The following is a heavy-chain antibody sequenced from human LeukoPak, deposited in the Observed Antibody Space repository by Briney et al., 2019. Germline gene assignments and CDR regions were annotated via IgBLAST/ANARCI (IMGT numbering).Heavy chain of an antibody. Sequence: GASVKVSCKASGYTFTSYGISWVRQAPGQGLEWMGWISVYNGNTNYAQKLQGRVTMTRDMSTSTDYMELSSLRSEDTAVYYCARDNSVEDTAWWFDPWGQGTLVTVSS. D-gene: IGHD4-23*01. CDR3: ARDNSVEDTAWWFDP. CDR1: GYTFTSYG. V-gene: IGHV1-18*01. J-gene: IGHJ5*02. CDR2: ISVYNGNT.